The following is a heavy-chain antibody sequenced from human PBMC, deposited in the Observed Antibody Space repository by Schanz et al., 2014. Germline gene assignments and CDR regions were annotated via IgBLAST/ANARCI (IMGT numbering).Heavy chain of an antibody. J-gene: IGHJ4*02. CDR3: AKDAENTAMITDYFDY. CDR1: GFTFSTSA. CDR2: ISGSGGST. D-gene: IGHD5-18*01. Sequence: EVQLLESGGGLVQPGGSLRLSCAASGFTFSTSAMSWVRQVPGKGLEWVSAISGSGGSTYYADSVKGRFTISRDNSKNTLYLQMNSLRAEDTAVYYCAKDAENTAMITDYFDYWGQGTLVTVSS. V-gene: IGHV3-23*01.